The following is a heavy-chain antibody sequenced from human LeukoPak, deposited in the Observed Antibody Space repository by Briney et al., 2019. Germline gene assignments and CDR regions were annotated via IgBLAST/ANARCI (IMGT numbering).Heavy chain of an antibody. J-gene: IGHJ6*02. CDR1: GYTFTSYY. CDR3: ARAMTYYYGSGSYATFGLYGMDV. Sequence: ASVKVSCKASGYTFTSYYMHWVRQAPGQGLEWMGWINPNSGGTNYAQKFQGWVTMTRDTSISTAYMELSRLRSDDTAVYYCARAMTYYYGSGSYATFGLYGMDVWGQGTTVTVSS. CDR2: INPNSGGT. V-gene: IGHV1-2*04. D-gene: IGHD3-10*01.